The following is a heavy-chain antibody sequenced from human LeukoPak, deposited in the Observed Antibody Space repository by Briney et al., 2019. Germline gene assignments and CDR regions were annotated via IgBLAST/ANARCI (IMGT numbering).Heavy chain of an antibody. CDR3: AKALGAYYYDSSGYCSFDY. CDR1: GFTFSSYA. CDR2: ISGSGGST. J-gene: IGHJ4*02. D-gene: IGHD3-22*01. V-gene: IGHV3-23*01. Sequence: GGSLRLSXAASGFTFSSYAMSWVRQAPGKGLEWVSAISGSGGSTYYADSVKGRFTISRDNSKNTLYLQMNSLRAEDTAVYYCAKALGAYYYDSSGYCSFDYWGQGTLVTVSS.